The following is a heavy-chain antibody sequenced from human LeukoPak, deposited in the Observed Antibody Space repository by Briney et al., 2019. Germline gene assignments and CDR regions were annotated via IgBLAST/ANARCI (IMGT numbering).Heavy chain of an antibody. J-gene: IGHJ6*02. V-gene: IGHV3-48*01. D-gene: IGHD3-10*01. Sequence: GGSLRLSCAASGFSFSHYSMTWARQASGEGLEWISYIGVGGRPTNYADSVKARFTISRDDAQNSLYLQMNSLRAEDTAVYYCAKNTWKSSDSGRGRMDVWGQGTTVTVSS. CDR2: IGVGGRPT. CDR1: GFSFSHYS. CDR3: AKNTWKSSDSGRGRMDV.